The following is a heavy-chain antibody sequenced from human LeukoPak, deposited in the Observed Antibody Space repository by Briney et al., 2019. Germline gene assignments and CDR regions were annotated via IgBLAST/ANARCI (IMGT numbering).Heavy chain of an antibody. CDR2: IYYSGST. CDR3: ARHGTSGTNLNWFDP. V-gene: IGHV4-61*01. D-gene: IGHD1-1*01. CDR1: GGSVSSGSYY. J-gene: IGHJ5*02. Sequence: SETLSLTCTVSGGSVSSGSYYWSWIRQPPGKGLEWIGYIYYSGSTNYNPSLKSRVTISVETSKNQFSLKLSSVTAADTAVYYCARHGTSGTNLNWFDPWGQGTLVTVSS.